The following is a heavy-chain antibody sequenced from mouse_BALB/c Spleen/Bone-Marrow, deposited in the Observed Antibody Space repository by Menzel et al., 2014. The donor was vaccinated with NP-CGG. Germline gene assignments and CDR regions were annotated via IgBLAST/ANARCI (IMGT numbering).Heavy chain of an antibody. CDR1: GYTFTSCW. CDR2: IDPSDSYT. V-gene: IGHV1-69*02. J-gene: IGHJ2*01. CDR3: AGREYYGSSYLYFDY. Sequence: QVQLQQSGAELVKPGASVKLSCKASGYTFTSCWMHWVKQRPGQGLEWIGEIDPSDSYTNYNQKFKGKATLTVDKSSSTAYMQLSSLTSEDSAVYYCAGREYYGSSYLYFDYWGQGTTLTVSS. D-gene: IGHD1-1*01.